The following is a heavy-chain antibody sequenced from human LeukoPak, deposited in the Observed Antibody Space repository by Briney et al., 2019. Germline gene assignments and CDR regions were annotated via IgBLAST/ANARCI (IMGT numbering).Heavy chain of an antibody. CDR2: ITSSSSTI. Sequence: PGGSLRLSCAASGFTFSSYSMNWVRKAPGKGLEWVSYITSSSSTIYYADSVKGRFTISRDNAKDSLYLQMNSLRAEDTAVYYCARDESGSYSYYCGMDVWGQGTTVTVSS. CDR1: GFTFSSYS. J-gene: IGHJ6*02. V-gene: IGHV3-48*01. CDR3: ARDESGSYSYYCGMDV. D-gene: IGHD1-26*01.